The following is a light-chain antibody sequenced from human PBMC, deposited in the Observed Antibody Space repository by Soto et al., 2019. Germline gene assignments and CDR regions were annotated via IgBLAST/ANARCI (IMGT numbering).Light chain of an antibody. CDR3: QSYDSSLDDV. Sequence: QSLLTQLPSVSGAPGQRVTISCTGSSSNIGAGYDVHWYQQLPGTAPKLLIYGNNNRPSGVPDRISGSKSGTSASLAITGLQAEDEADYYCQSYDSSLDDVFGTGTKVTVL. CDR2: GNN. CDR1: SSNIGAGYD. V-gene: IGLV1-40*01. J-gene: IGLJ1*01.